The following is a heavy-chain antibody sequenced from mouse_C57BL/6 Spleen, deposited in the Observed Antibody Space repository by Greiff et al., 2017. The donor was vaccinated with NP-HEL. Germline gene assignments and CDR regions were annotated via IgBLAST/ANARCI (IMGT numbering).Heavy chain of an antibody. Sequence: EVKLLESGPGLVKPSQSLSLTCSVTGYSITSGYYWNWIRQFPGNKLEWMGYISYDGSNNYNPSLKNRISITRDTSKNQFFLKLNSVTTEDTATDYCSRVRRGYYAMGYWGQGASVTVAS. J-gene: IGHJ4*01. CDR2: ISYDGSN. CDR3: SRVRRGYYAMGY. CDR1: GYSITSGYY. D-gene: IGHD2-2*01. V-gene: IGHV3-6*01.